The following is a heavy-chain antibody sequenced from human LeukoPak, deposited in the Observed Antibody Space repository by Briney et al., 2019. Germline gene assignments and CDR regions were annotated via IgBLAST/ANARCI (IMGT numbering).Heavy chain of an antibody. CDR3: ARGSERTLLLGYYYYGMDV. D-gene: IGHD2/OR15-2a*01. CDR1: GYTFTSYG. CDR2: ISAYNGNT. J-gene: IGHJ6*02. V-gene: IGHV1-18*01. Sequence: ASVKVSCKASGYTFTSYGISWVRQAPGQGLEWMGWISAYNGNTNYAQKLQGRVTMTTDTSTSTAYMERRSLRSDDTAVYYCARGSERTLLLGYYYYGMDVWGQGTTVTVS.